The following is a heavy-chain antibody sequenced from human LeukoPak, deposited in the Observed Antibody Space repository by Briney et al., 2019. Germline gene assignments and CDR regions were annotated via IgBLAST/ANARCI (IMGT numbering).Heavy chain of an antibody. CDR3: AKAKDIVVEHDY. Sequence: GGSLRLSCAASGFTFSHYAMRWVRQAPGKGLEWLSEIGGGGDGAYHADSVKGRFTISRDNSKNTLYLQMNSLRAEDTAVYYCAKAKDIVVEHDYWGQGTLVTVSS. J-gene: IGHJ4*02. D-gene: IGHD2-2*01. V-gene: IGHV3-23*01. CDR1: GFTFSHYA. CDR2: IGGGGDGA.